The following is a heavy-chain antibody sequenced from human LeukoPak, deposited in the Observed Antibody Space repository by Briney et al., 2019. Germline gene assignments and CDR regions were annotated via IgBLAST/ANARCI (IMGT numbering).Heavy chain of an antibody. CDR3: TTGAVRWELLPHDY. CDR1: GFTFSNAW. Sequence: GGSLRLSCAASGFTFSNAWMSWVRQAPGKGLEWVGRIKSKTDGGTTDYAAPVKGRFTISRDDSKNTLYLQMNSLKTEDTAVYYCTTGAVRWELLPHDYWGQGTLVTVSS. V-gene: IGHV3-15*01. J-gene: IGHJ4*02. CDR2: IKSKTDGGTT. D-gene: IGHD1-26*01.